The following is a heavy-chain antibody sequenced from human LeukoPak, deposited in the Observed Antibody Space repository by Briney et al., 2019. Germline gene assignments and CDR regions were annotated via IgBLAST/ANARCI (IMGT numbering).Heavy chain of an antibody. D-gene: IGHD5-18*01. J-gene: IGHJ6*03. V-gene: IGHV1-18*01. CDR1: GYTFTSYG. Sequence: ASVKVSCKASGYTFTSYGISWVRQAPGQGLEWMGWINAYNGNTNYAQKLQGRVTMTTDTSTSTAYMELRSLRSDDTAVYYCARAWIQLWFSFGGGYYYMDVWGKGTTVTVSS. CDR3: ARAWIQLWFSFGGGYYYMDV. CDR2: INAYNGNT.